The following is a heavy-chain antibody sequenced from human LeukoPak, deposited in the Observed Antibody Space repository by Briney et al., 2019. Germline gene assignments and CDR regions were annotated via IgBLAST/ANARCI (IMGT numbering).Heavy chain of an antibody. CDR3: ASGRLSSSWFYFDY. V-gene: IGHV3-7*01. D-gene: IGHD6-13*01. CDR2: IKHDGSEK. J-gene: IGHJ4*02. Sequence: GGSLRLSCAASGFTFSSYWMSWVRQAPGKGLEWVANIKHDGSEKYYVDSVKGRFTISRDNAKNSLYLQMNSLRGDDTAVYYCASGRLSSSWFYFDYWGQGTLVTVSS. CDR1: GFTFSSYW.